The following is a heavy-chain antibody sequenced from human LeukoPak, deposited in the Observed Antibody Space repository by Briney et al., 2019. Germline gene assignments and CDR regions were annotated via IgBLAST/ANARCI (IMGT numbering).Heavy chain of an antibody. V-gene: IGHV4-30-2*01. Sequence: PSQTLSLTCAVSGGSISSGGYSWSWLRQPPGKGLEWIGYIYHSGSTYYNPSLKSRVTISVDRSKNQFSLKLSSVTAADTAVYYCARAGTYYYDSSGYYGSTYFDYWGQGTLVTVSS. CDR1: GGSISSGGYS. J-gene: IGHJ4*02. D-gene: IGHD3-22*01. CDR3: ARAGTYYYDSSGYYGSTYFDY. CDR2: IYHSGST.